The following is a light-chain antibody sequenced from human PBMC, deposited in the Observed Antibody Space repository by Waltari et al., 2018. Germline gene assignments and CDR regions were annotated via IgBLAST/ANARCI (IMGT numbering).Light chain of an antibody. Sequence: QSALTQPPSASGSPGQSVTISCTGTSSDSVSWFQHHPGKAPKLMIYEVSKRPSGVPDRFSGSKYGNTASLTVSGLQADDEAHYYCSSYADNTLVFGGGTKLTVL. CDR3: SSYADNTLV. CDR1: SSDS. J-gene: IGLJ3*02. CDR2: EVS. V-gene: IGLV2-8*01.